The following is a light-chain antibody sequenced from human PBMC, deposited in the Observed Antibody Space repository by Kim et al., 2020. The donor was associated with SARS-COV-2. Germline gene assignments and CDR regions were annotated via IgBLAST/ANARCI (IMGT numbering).Light chain of an antibody. Sequence: SPGERATLSCRASQSGSSDFLAWYQQKPGQAPRLLIYGASSRATGIPDRFSGSGSGTDFTLTISRLEPEDSAVYYCQQYGTSPQTFGQGTKVDIK. CDR1: QSGSSDF. CDR2: GAS. J-gene: IGKJ1*01. CDR3: QQYGTSPQT. V-gene: IGKV3-20*01.